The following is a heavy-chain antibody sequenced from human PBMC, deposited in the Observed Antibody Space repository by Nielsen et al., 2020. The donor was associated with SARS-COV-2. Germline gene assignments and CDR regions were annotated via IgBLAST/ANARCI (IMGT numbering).Heavy chain of an antibody. J-gene: IGHJ4*02. V-gene: IGHV3-7*01. D-gene: IGHD6-19*01. CDR2: IKPDGSEK. CDR1: GFTFDDYG. Sequence: GGSLRLSCAASGFTFDDYGMSWVRQAPGKGLEWVANIKPDGSEKYYVDSVKGRFTISRDNVKNSLDLQMNSLRAEDMAVYYCATNSDWRHDYWGQGTLVTVST. CDR3: ATNSDWRHDY.